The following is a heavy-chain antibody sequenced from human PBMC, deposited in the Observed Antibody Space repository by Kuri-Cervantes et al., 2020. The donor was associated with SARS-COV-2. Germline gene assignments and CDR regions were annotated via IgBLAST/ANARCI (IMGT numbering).Heavy chain of an antibody. CDR3: AREWELLRGWFDP. J-gene: IGHJ5*02. D-gene: IGHD1-26*01. Sequence: SETLSLTCTVSGVSISSGSYYWSWIRQPAGKGLEWIGHIYTSGSTNSNPSLKSRVTISVDTSKNQFSLKLSSVTAADTAVYYCAREWELLRGWFDPWGQGTLVTVSS. CDR1: GVSISSGSYY. V-gene: IGHV4-61*09. CDR2: IYTSGST.